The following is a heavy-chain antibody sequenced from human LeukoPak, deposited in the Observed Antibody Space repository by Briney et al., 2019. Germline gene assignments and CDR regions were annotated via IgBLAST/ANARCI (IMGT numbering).Heavy chain of an antibody. J-gene: IGHJ4*02. V-gene: IGHV4-59*08. CDR2: IFYRGST. CDR1: GGSISSYY. Sequence: SETLSLTCTVSGGSISSYYWSWIRQPPGKGLEWIANIFYRGSTNYNSSLKSRVITSVDASKNQLSLMLTSVTAADTAVYYCARRRGRTYFFDYWGQGILVTVSS. D-gene: IGHD1-7*01. CDR3: ARRRGRTYFFDY.